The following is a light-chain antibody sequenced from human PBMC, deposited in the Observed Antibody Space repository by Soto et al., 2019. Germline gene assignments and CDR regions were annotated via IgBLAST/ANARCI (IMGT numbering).Light chain of an antibody. V-gene: IGKV1-27*01. CDR1: QVISNY. CDR2: AAS. J-gene: IGKJ1*01. Sequence: DIQMTQSPSSLSASVGVRVSLTCRARQVISNYLAWYQQKPGKVPKLLIYAASSRESGVPSRFSGSGSGTDFTLTISSLQPEDVATYYCQKYSSALRTFGQGTKVDIK. CDR3: QKYSSALRT.